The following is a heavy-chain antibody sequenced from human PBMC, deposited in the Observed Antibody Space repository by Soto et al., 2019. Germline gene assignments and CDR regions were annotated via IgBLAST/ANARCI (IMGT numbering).Heavy chain of an antibody. CDR1: GGSISSYY. J-gene: IGHJ6*02. V-gene: IGHV4-4*07. CDR2: IYASGST. CDR3: ARDYYGSASYENYYYYGMDV. D-gene: IGHD3-10*01. Sequence: QVHLQESGPGLVKPSETLSLTCTVSGGSISSYYWSWIRQPAGKGLELIGRIYASGSTNYNPSLKSRVTMSVDASKNQFSLRLSSVTAADTALYFCARDYYGSASYENYYYYGMDVWGQGTTVTVSS.